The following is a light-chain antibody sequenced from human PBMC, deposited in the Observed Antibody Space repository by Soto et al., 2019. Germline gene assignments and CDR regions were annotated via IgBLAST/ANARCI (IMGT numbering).Light chain of an antibody. Sequence: ILLSQSPASLSLSTGERATLSCTASQHVTTTYIAWYQQKFGQAPRLLIYGASTRATGTPDRFTGGGFGTDFTLTISRVEPEDFAVYYCQQYDSSFTFGGGTKVDIK. CDR3: QQYDSSFT. CDR2: GAS. J-gene: IGKJ4*01. V-gene: IGKV3-20*01. CDR1: QHVTTTY.